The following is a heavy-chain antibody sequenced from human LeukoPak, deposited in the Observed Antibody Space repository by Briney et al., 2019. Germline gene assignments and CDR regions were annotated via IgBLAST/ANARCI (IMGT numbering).Heavy chain of an antibody. V-gene: IGHV4-4*07. CDR3: AREGDYGDPSRSFYHMDV. J-gene: IGHJ6*03. Sequence: RSSETLSLTCTVSGGYIGSYYWSWIRQPAGKGLEWIGRIYTTESTNYNPSLKSRVTMSVDMSTNLLSLKLSSVTAADTAVYYCAREGDYGDPSRSFYHMDVWGKGTTVTVSS. CDR1: GGYIGSYY. D-gene: IGHD4-17*01. CDR2: IYTTEST.